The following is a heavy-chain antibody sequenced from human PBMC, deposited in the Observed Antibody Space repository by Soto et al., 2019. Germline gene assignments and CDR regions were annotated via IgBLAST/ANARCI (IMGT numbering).Heavy chain of an antibody. CDR3: TTGGGLMHLSDY. CDR2: IYYSGST. Sequence: QVQLQESGPGLVKPSQTLSLTCTVSGGSISSGGYYWSWIRQHPGKGLEWIGYIYYSGSTYYNPSLTRRVTIPVDTSKNQFSLKLSSVTAADTAVYYCTTGGGLMHLSDYWGQGTLVTVSS. V-gene: IGHV4-31*03. CDR1: GGSISSGGYY. D-gene: IGHD3-16*01. J-gene: IGHJ4*02.